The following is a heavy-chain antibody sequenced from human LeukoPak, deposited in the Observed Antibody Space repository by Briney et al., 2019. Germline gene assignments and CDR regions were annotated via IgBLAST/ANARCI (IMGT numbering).Heavy chain of an antibody. V-gene: IGHV1-69*04. Sequence: SVNVSCKASGGTFSSYAISWVRQAPGQPLEWMGRIIPILGIANYAQKFQGRVTITADKSTSTAYMELSSLRSEDTAVYYCARVLVGTLGGYYYYYGMDVWGQGTTVTVSS. CDR2: IIPILGIA. CDR1: GGTFSSYA. J-gene: IGHJ6*02. CDR3: ARVLVGTLGGYYYYYGMDV. D-gene: IGHD2-8*02.